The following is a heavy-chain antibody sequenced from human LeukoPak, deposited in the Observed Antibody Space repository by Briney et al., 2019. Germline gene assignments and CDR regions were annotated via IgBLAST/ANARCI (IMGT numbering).Heavy chain of an antibody. CDR1: GFTFSSYS. V-gene: IGHV3-48*01. D-gene: IGHD4-17*01. CDR3: ARPDDYGDYFDY. Sequence: SGGSLRLSCAASGFTFSSYSMNWVRQAPGKGLEWLSYISSVTNTIYYADSVKGRFTISRDNAKNSLYLQMNSLRAEDTAVYYCARPDDYGDYFDYWGQGTLVTVSS. CDR2: ISSVTNTI. J-gene: IGHJ4*02.